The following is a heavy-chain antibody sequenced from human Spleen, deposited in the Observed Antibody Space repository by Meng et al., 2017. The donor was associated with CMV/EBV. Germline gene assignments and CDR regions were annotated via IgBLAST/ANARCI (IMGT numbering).Heavy chain of an antibody. J-gene: IGHJ3*02. Sequence: SVKVSCKASGGTFSSYAISWVRQAPGQGLEWMGGIIPIFGTANYAQKLQGRVTMTTDTSTSTAYMELRSLRSDDTAVYYCARGRSISLAGGYAFDIWGQGTMVTVSS. D-gene: IGHD2/OR15-2a*01. CDR3: ARGRSISLAGGYAFDI. CDR2: IIPIFGTA. V-gene: IGHV1-69*05. CDR1: GGTFSSYA.